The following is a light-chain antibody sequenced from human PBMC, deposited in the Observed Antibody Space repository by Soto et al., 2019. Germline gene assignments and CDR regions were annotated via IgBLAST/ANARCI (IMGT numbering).Light chain of an antibody. CDR2: GAS. CDR1: QSVSSN. CDR3: LQHNNYPPT. J-gene: IGKJ1*01. V-gene: IGKV3-15*01. Sequence: EIVMTQSPATLSVSPGERATLSCRASQSVSSNLAWYQQKPGQAPRLLIYGASTRATGIPARFSGSGSGTEFTLTISSLQSEDFATYFCLQHNNYPPTFGQGTKVEI.